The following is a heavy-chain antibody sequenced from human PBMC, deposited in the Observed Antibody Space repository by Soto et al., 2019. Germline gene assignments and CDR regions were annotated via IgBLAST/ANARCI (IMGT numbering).Heavy chain of an antibody. CDR2: SNHSGST. CDR3: ARGSTLYYDILTGPFYYYYYYMDV. J-gene: IGHJ6*03. CDR1: GGSFSGYY. D-gene: IGHD3-9*01. V-gene: IGHV4-34*01. Sequence: SETLSLTCAVYGGSFSGYYWSWIRQPPGKGLEWIGESNHSGSTNYNPSLKSRVTLPVDTSKNQFSLKLSSVTAADTAVYYCARGSTLYYDILTGPFYYYYYYMDVWGKGTTVTVSS.